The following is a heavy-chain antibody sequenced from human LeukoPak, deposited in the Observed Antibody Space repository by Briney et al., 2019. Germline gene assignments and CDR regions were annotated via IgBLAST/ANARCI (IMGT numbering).Heavy chain of an antibody. J-gene: IGHJ4*02. Sequence: TSETLSLTCTVSGGSTSSYYWSWIRQPPGKGLEWIGYIYYSGSTNYNPSLKSRVTISVDTSKNQFSLKLSSVTAADTAVCYCARELKVGNTGYYFDYWGQGTLVTVSS. CDR1: GGSTSSYY. CDR2: IYYSGST. V-gene: IGHV4-59*01. CDR3: ARELKVGNTGYYFDY. D-gene: IGHD2/OR15-2a*01.